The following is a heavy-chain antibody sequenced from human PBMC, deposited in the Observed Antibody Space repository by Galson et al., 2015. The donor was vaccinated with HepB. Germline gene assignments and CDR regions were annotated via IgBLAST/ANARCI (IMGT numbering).Heavy chain of an antibody. J-gene: IGHJ4*02. D-gene: IGHD4-11*01. CDR2: INTNTGNP. V-gene: IGHV7-4-1*02. Sequence: SVKVSCKASGYTFTSYAMNWVRQAPGQGLEWMGWINTNTGNPTYAQGFTGRFVFSLDTSVSTAYLQISSLKAEDTAVYYCARDYRDSNYDSRALDYWGQGTLVTVSS. CDR3: ARDYRDSNYDSRALDY. CDR1: GYTFTSYA.